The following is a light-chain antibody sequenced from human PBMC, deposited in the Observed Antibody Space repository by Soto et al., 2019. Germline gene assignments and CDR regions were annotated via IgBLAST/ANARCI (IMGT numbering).Light chain of an antibody. CDR2: LGS. Sequence: DIVMTQSPLSLSVTPGEPASISCRSSQTLLHSNGFKFLDWYLQKPGQSPQLLIYLGSNRASGVPDKFTGSGSGTDFTLKISRVEAEDVGVYYCMQCLQTPYTFGQGTKLEIK. CDR3: MQCLQTPYT. V-gene: IGKV2-28*01. CDR1: QTLLHSNGFKF. J-gene: IGKJ2*01.